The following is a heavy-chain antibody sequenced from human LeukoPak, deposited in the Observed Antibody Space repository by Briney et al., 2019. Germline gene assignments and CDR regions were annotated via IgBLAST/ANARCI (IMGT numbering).Heavy chain of an antibody. V-gene: IGHV3-7*01. CDR1: GFSFSTYW. J-gene: IGHJ4*02. CDR3: ARLSAMVRGPEDIFYFEY. CDR2: IRQDGSEK. Sequence: GGSLRLSCEASGFSFSTYWMSWVRQAPGKGLEWVANIRQDGSEKYYVDSVKGRFTISRDIAKQSVLLQMNSLRAEDTAAYYCARLSAMVRGPEDIFYFEYWGLGTLVTVSS. D-gene: IGHD3-10*01.